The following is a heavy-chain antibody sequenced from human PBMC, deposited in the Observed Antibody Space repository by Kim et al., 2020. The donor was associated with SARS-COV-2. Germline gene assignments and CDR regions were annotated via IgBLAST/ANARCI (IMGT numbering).Heavy chain of an antibody. D-gene: IGHD4-17*01. CDR3: AKGFEYGDLDY. Sequence: GGSLRLSCAASGFTFSSYGMHWVRQAPGKGLEWVAVISYDGSNKYYADSVKGRFTISRDNSKNTLYLQMNSLRAEDTAVYYCAKGFEYGDLDYWGQGTLVTVSS. CDR2: ISYDGSNK. J-gene: IGHJ4*02. V-gene: IGHV3-30*18. CDR1: GFTFSSYG.